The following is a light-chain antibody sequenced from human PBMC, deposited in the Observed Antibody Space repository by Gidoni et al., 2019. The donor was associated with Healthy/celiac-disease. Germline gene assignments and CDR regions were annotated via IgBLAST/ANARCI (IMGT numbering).Light chain of an antibody. J-gene: IGLJ3*02. CDR3: QAWDSSPLWV. V-gene: IGLV3-1*01. CDR2: QDS. CDR1: KLGDKY. Sequence: SYELTQPPSVSVSPGQTASITCSGDKLGDKYACWYQQKPGQSPVLVIYQDSKRPSGIPERFSGSNSGNTATLTISGTQAMDEADYYCQAWDSSPLWVFGGGTTLTVL.